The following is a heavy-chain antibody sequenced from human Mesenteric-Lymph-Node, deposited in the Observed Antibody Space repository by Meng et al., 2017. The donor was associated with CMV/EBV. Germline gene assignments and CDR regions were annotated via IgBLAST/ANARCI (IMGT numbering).Heavy chain of an antibody. Sequence: GLGWIRQPPCKALQWLALISWNHDKRYSPSLKSRLTITKDTSNNQVVLTMTNMDPVDTATYYCAHSQQLTYYDFWSGYFVNWFDPWGQGTLVTVSS. CDR1: G. CDR2: ISWNHDK. CDR3: AHSQQLTYYDFWSGYFVNWFDP. J-gene: IGHJ5*02. V-gene: IGHV2-5*01. D-gene: IGHD3-3*01.